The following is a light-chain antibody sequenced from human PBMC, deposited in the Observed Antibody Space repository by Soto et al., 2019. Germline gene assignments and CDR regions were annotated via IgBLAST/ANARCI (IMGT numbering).Light chain of an antibody. CDR1: SSDVGGYDL. Sequence: QPVLTQPASVSGSPGQSITISCTGTSSDVGGYDLVSWYQQHPGKAPKLIIYEGSKRPSGISNRFSGSKSGNTASLIISGLHGDDEGDYYCCAYVSSNTLLFGGGTKLTVL. CDR3: CAYVSSNTLL. CDR2: EGS. V-gene: IGLV2-23*01. J-gene: IGLJ3*02.